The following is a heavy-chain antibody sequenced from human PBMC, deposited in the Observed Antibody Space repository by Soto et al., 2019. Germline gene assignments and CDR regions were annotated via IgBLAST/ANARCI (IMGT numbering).Heavy chain of an antibody. Sequence: AVSGGSISSSNWWSWVRQPPGKGLEWIGEIYHSGSTNYNPSLKSRVTISVDKSKNQFSLKLSSVTAADTAVYYCARVRSSSWYRGWFDTWGQGTLVTVSS. CDR2: IYHSGST. J-gene: IGHJ5*02. D-gene: IGHD6-13*01. V-gene: IGHV4-4*02. CDR3: ARVRSSSWYRGWFDT. CDR1: GGSISSSNW.